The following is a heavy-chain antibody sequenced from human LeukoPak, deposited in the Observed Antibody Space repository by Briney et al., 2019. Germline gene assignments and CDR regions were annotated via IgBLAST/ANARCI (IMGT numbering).Heavy chain of an antibody. CDR2: ISVSGTYI. Sequence: GGSLRLSCAASGFTFTTYIMNWVRQAPGKGLEWVSSISVSGTYIYYADSVKGRFIISRDNAKNSLYLQMNSLNVDDTAVYYCARDNNWASWFDPWGQGTLVIVSS. V-gene: IGHV3-21*01. CDR3: ARDNNWASWFDP. D-gene: IGHD5-24*01. CDR1: GFTFTTYI. J-gene: IGHJ5*02.